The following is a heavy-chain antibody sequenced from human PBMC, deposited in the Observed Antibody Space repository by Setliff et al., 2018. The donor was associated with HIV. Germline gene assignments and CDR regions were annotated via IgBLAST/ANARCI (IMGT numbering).Heavy chain of an antibody. CDR3: ASSQGYDFWSGPTGYYMDV. CDR1: GGSFSGYYY. J-gene: IGHJ6*03. Sequence: SETLSLTCAVYGGSFSGYYYWNWIRQSPGQGLQWIGGISHSGYTDYNPTLRSRVTISSDTTRNHISVKMTSVTAADTAVYYCASSQGYDFWSGPTGYYMDVWGKGTTVTVSS. D-gene: IGHD3-3*01. CDR2: ISHSGYT. V-gene: IGHV4-34*01.